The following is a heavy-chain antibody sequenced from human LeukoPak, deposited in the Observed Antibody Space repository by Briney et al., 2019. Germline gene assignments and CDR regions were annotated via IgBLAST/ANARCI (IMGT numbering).Heavy chain of an antibody. J-gene: IGHJ5*02. CDR2: ISGSGGST. V-gene: IGHV3-23*01. Sequence: GGSLRLSCAASGFTFSSYAMSWVHQAPGKGLEWVSAISGSGGSTFCADSVKGRFTMSRDNSKNTLYLQMNSLRAEDTAVYYCAKEASYCTNGVCYSRIFDTWGQGTLDTVSS. D-gene: IGHD2-8*01. CDR1: GFTFSSYA. CDR3: AKEASYCTNGVCYSRIFDT.